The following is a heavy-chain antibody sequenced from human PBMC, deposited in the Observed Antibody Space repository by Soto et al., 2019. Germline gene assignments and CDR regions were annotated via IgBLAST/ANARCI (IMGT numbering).Heavy chain of an antibody. CDR1: RFTFSNYA. D-gene: IGHD3-10*01. CDR3: ARGPYYYGSGSYGPYHY. CDR2: ISISGDTT. V-gene: IGHV3-23*01. J-gene: IGHJ4*02. Sequence: GGSLRLSCADSRFTFSNYAMSWVRQAPGRGLEWVSGISISGDTTYYADSVKGRFTISRDNSKNTLYLQMNSLRAEDTAVYYCARGPYYYGSGSYGPYHYWGQGTLVTVSS.